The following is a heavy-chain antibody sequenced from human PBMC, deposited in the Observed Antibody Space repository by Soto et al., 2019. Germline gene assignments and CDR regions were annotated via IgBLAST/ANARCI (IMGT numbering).Heavy chain of an antibody. CDR2: IYYSGIT. CDR3: ARYKSNYYYGMDV. Sequence: SETLSLTCTVSGGSISSYYCSWIRQPPGKGLEWIGYIYYSGITNYNPSLKSRVTISVDTSKNQFSLKLSSVTAADTAVYYCARYKSNYYYGMDVWGPGTTVTVS. D-gene: IGHD1-20*01. J-gene: IGHJ6*02. V-gene: IGHV4-59*01. CDR1: GGSISSYY.